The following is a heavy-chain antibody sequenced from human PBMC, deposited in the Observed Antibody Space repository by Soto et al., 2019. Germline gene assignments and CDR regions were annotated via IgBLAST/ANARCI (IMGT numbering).Heavy chain of an antibody. CDR1: GYTFTSYY. J-gene: IGHJ4*02. Sequence: ASVKVSCKASGYTFTSYYMHWVRQAPGQGLEWMGIINPSGGSTSYAQKFQGRVTMTRDTSTSTVYMELSSLRSEDTAVYYCAREVTYYYDSSGYYPFDYWAQGTLVTVSS. D-gene: IGHD3-22*01. CDR2: INPSGGST. CDR3: AREVTYYYDSSGYYPFDY. V-gene: IGHV1-46*01.